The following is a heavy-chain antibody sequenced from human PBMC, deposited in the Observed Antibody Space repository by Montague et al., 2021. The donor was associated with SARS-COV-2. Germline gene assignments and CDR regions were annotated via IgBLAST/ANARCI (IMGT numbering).Heavy chain of an antibody. J-gene: IGHJ3*02. V-gene: IGHV4-59*01. CDR1: GGSISSYY. D-gene: IGHD5-18*01. Sequence: SETLSLTCTVSGGSISSYYWSWIRQPPGKGLEWIGYIYYSGSTNYNPSLKSQVTISLDTSKNQFSLKLNSVTAADTAVYYCARGSYGLDAFDIWGQGTMVTVSS. CDR3: ARGSYGLDAFDI. CDR2: IYYSGST.